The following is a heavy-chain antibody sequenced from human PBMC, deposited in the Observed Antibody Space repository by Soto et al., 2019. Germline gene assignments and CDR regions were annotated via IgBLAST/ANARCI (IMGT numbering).Heavy chain of an antibody. CDR3: ARRFTMYGDFDY. V-gene: IGHV5-51*01. D-gene: IGHD3-10*02. Sequence: GESLKISCKGFGYSFTSYWIAWVRQMPGKGPEWMGVIYPGDSDTRYSPSFEGQVTISVDKSISTAYLQWSSLRASDTAMYYCARRFTMYGDFDYWGQGTLVTVAS. CDR2: IYPGDSDT. J-gene: IGHJ4*02. CDR1: GYSFTSYW.